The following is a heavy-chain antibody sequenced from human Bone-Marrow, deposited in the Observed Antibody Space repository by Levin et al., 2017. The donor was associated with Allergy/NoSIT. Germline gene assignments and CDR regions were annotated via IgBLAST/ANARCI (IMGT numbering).Heavy chain of an antibody. D-gene: IGHD5-18*01. J-gene: IGHJ3*02. CDR1: GFTFRTHD. CDR2: IGTAGDT. CDR3: ARYNYEYNALDI. V-gene: IGHV3-13*01. Sequence: GGSLRLSCAASGFTFRTHDMHWVRQGTGKGLEWVSTIGTAGDTYYPDSVRGRFTISRENAKNSLYLQMNGLSAGDTTVYYCARYNYEYNALDIWGQGTMVTVSS.